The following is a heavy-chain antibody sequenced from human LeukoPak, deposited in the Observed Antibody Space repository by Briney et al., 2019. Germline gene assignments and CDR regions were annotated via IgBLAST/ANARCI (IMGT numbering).Heavy chain of an antibody. D-gene: IGHD6-13*01. CDR2: IWYDGSNK. J-gene: IGHJ6*04. CDR3: ARDRAAAAPSDYYYYGMDV. V-gene: IGHV3-33*01. CDR1: GFTFSSYG. Sequence: GGSLRLSCAASGFTFSSYGIHWVRQAPGKGLEWVAVIWYDGSNKYYADSVKGRFTISRDNSKNTLSLQMNSLRAEDTAVYYCARDRAAAAPSDYYYYGMDVWGKGTTVTVSS.